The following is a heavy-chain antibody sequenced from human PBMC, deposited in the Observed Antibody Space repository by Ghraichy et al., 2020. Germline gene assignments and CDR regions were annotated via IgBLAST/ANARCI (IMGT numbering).Heavy chain of an antibody. D-gene: IGHD6-19*01. CDR3: AREHGYSSGWYYFDY. CDR2: IYYSGST. V-gene: IGHV4-59*01. CDR1: GGSISSYY. Sequence: SETLSLTCAVSGGSISSYYWSWIRQPPGKGLEWIGYIYYSGSTNYNPSLKSRVTISLDTSKNQFSLKVSSVTAADTAVYYCAREHGYSSGWYYFDYWGQGTLVTVSS. J-gene: IGHJ4*02.